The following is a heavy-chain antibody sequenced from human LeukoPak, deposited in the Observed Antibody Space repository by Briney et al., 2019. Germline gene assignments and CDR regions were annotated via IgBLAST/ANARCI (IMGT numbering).Heavy chain of an antibody. V-gene: IGHV1-18*04. CDR2: ISAYNGNT. J-gene: IGHJ4*02. CDR3: ARGHGSGSYYTAPLGY. Sequence: ASVKVSCKASGYTFTGYYMHWVRQAPGQGLEWMGWISAYNGNTNYAQKLQGRVTMTTDTSTSTAYMELRSLRSDDTAVYYCARGHGSGSYYTAPLGYWGQGTLVTVSS. CDR1: GYTFTGYY. D-gene: IGHD3-10*01.